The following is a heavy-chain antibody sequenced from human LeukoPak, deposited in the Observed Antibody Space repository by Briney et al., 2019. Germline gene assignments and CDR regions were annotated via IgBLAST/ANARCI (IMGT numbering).Heavy chain of an antibody. CDR1: GGSFSGYY. CDR3: ARGNKQQLALPFDY. V-gene: IGHV4-34*01. J-gene: IGHJ4*02. D-gene: IGHD6-13*01. Sequence: SETLSLTCAVYGGSFSGYYWSWIRQPPGKGLEWIGEINHRGSTNYNPSLKSRVSISVDTSKNQFSLKLSSVTAADTAVYYCARGNKQQLALPFDYWGQGTLVTVSS. CDR2: INHRGST.